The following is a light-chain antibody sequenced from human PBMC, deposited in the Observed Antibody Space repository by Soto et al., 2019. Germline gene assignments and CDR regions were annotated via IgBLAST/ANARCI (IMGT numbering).Light chain of an antibody. CDR3: NSYTTNSNRV. Sequence: QSVLTQPASMSGSPGQSITISCTGTSSDVGAYNYVSWYQHHPGKAPKLMIYEVTNRPSGVSNRFSGSKSGNTASLTISGLQAEDEADYYCNSYTTNSNRVFGTGTKVTVL. CDR1: SSDVGAYNY. CDR2: EVT. V-gene: IGLV2-14*01. J-gene: IGLJ1*01.